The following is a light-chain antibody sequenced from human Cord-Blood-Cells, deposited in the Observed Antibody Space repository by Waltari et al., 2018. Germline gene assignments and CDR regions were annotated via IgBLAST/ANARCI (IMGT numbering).Light chain of an antibody. CDR1: SSDVGGYNY. J-gene: IGLJ3*02. V-gene: IGLV2-11*01. CDR2: DVT. Sequence: QAALTQPRSVSGSPGQSVTISCTGTSSDVGGYNYVSWYQQHPGKAPKHSIYDVTNRPSGVPDRFSCSKSGHAASLTISGLQAEEEADYYCCSYAGSYAWVFGGGTKLTVL. CDR3: CSYAGSYAWV.